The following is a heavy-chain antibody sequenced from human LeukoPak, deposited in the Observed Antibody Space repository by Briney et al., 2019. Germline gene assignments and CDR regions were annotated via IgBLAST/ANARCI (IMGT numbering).Heavy chain of an antibody. Sequence: SHTLSLICAISGDRVSSNCGAWNWIRPSRSRGLEWLGRTYNTPKWYNDYAESVKSRINIKPDTSRNQFSLQLNSMTPEDTAVYYCVRDQAGIDYWGQGTLVTVSS. CDR1: GDRVSSNCGA. V-gene: IGHV6-1*01. CDR2: TYNTPKWYN. D-gene: IGHD6-13*01. J-gene: IGHJ4*02. CDR3: VRDQAGIDY.